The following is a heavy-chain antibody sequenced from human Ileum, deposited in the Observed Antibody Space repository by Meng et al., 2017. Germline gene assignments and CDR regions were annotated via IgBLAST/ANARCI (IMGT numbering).Heavy chain of an antibody. CDR2: IHYTGST. V-gene: IGHV4-31*03. J-gene: IGHJ4*02. CDR1: GGSIGSAAYY. Sequence: QVQLQESGPGLVKVSQTLSLTCTVSGGSIGSAAYYWTWIRQHPAKGLEWIGYIHYTGSTSYNPSLESRTSTSIDTSNNQFSLKLSSVTAADTAVYYCAREPPAAAGTGADYWGQGTLVTVSS. D-gene: IGHD6-13*01. CDR3: AREPPAAAGTGADY.